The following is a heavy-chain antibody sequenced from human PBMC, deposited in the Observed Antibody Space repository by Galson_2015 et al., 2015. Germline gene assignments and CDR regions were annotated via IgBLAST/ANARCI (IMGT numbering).Heavy chain of an antibody. D-gene: IGHD2-2*01. CDR1: GYTFTSYG. CDR2: ISAYNGNT. V-gene: IGHV1-18*01. Sequence: SVKVSCKASGYTFTSYGISWVRQAPGQGLEWMGWISAYNGNTNYAQKLQGRVTMTTDTSTSTAYMELRSLRSDDTAVYYCARDDTQLPAAIGLDYWGQGTLATASS. J-gene: IGHJ4*02. CDR3: ARDDTQLPAAIGLDY.